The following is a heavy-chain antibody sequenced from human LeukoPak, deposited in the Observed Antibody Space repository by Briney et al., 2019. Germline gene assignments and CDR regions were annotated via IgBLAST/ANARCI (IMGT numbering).Heavy chain of an antibody. CDR3: ARDSKQLVFDY. CDR1: GGSISSYY. J-gene: IGHJ4*02. CDR2: IYYSGST. Sequence: SETLSLTCTVSGGSISSYYWSWIRQPPGKGLEWIGYIYYSGSTNYSPSLKSRVTISVDTSKNQFSLKLSSVTAADTAVYYCARDSKQLVFDYWGQGTLVTVSS. V-gene: IGHV4-59*01. D-gene: IGHD6-6*01.